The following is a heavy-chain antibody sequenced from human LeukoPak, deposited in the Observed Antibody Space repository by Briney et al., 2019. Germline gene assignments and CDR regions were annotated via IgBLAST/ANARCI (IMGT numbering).Heavy chain of an antibody. CDR3: ARAGVFIAVAGLFDY. V-gene: IGHV1-2*06. CDR2: INPNSGGT. J-gene: IGHJ4*02. D-gene: IGHD6-19*01. Sequence: ASVKVSCKASGYIFTDYYMHWVRQAPGQELGWMGRINPNSGGTNYAQKFQGRVTMTRDTSISTAYMELSRLRSDDTAVYYCARAGVFIAVAGLFDYWGQGTLVTVSS. CDR1: GYIFTDYY.